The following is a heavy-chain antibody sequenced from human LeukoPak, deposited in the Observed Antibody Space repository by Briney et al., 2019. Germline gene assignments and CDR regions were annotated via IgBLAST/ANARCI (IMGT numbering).Heavy chain of an antibody. Sequence: GGSLRLSCAASGFTFGSYSMNWVRQAPGKGLEWGSYISGSSSTIYYADSVKGRFIISRDNSKNTLFLHMNSLRVEDTAVYYCAKEIRPNDYWGQGTLVTVSS. CDR3: AKEIRPNDY. V-gene: IGHV3-48*01. D-gene: IGHD3-10*01. CDR1: GFTFGSYS. CDR2: ISGSSSTI. J-gene: IGHJ4*02.